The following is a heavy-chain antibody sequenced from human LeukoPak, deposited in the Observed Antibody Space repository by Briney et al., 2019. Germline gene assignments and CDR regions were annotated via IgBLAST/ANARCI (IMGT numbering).Heavy chain of an antibody. CDR1: GFTFSSYA. Sequence: GGSLRLSCAASGFTFSSYAMNWVRQAPGKGLEWVSAISGSGGSTYYADSVKGRFTISRDNSKSTLYLQMNSLRAEDTAVYYCAKDRGDSSGPTGYWGQGTMVTVSS. CDR2: ISGSGGST. CDR3: AKDRGDSSGPTGY. V-gene: IGHV3-23*01. J-gene: IGHJ4*02. D-gene: IGHD3-22*01.